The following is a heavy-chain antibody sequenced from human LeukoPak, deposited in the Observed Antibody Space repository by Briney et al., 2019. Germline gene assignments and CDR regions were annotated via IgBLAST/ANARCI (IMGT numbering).Heavy chain of an antibody. CDR1: GGSLSSYY. Sequence: SETLSLTCTVSGGSLSSYYWSWIRQPPGKGLEWIGYIYYSGSTNYNPSLKSRVTISVGTSKNQFSLKLSSVTAADTAVYYCARGYCSGGSCYFDYYYGMDVWGKGTTVTVSS. D-gene: IGHD2-15*01. V-gene: IGHV4-59*01. J-gene: IGHJ6*04. CDR3: ARGYCSGGSCYFDYYYGMDV. CDR2: IYYSGST.